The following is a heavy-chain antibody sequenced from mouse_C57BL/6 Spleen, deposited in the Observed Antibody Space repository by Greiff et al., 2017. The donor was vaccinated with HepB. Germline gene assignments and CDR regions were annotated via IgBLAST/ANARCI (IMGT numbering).Heavy chain of an antibody. CDR3: ARNYDYDRAWFAY. D-gene: IGHD2-4*01. J-gene: IGHJ3*01. V-gene: IGHV2-2*01. CDR2: IWSGGST. CDR1: GFSLTSYG. Sequence: VKLMESGPGLVQPSQSLSITCTVSGFSLTSYGVHWVRQSPGKGLEWLGVIWSGGSTDYNAAFISRLSISKDNSKSQVFFKMNSLQADDTAIYYCARNYDYDRAWFAYWGQGTLVTVSA.